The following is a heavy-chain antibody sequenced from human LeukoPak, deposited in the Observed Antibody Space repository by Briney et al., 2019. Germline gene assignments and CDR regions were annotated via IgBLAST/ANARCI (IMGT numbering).Heavy chain of an antibody. CDR3: SRCRGSGSYYNPPLDY. Sequence: GGSLRLSCAASRFTFDDYGMSWVRQAPGKGLEWVSGINWNGGSTGYADSVKGRFTISRDNAKNSLYLQMNSLRAEDTALYYCSRCRGSGSYYNPPLDYWGQGTLVTVSS. D-gene: IGHD3-10*01. V-gene: IGHV3-20*04. CDR2: INWNGGST. CDR1: RFTFDDYG. J-gene: IGHJ4*02.